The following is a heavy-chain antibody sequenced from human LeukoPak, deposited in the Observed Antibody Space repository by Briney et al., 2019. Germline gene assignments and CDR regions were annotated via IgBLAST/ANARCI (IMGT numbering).Heavy chain of an antibody. J-gene: IGHJ6*02. CDR2: ISAYNGNT. Sequence: ASVKVSCKASGYTFTSYDISWVRQAPGQGLEWMGWISAYNGNTDYAQKLQGRVTMTTDTSTSTAYMELRSLRSDDTAVYYCARDSILRYGMDVWGQGTTVTVSS. CDR3: ARDSILRYGMDV. CDR1: GYTFTSYD. V-gene: IGHV1-18*01. D-gene: IGHD3-3*01.